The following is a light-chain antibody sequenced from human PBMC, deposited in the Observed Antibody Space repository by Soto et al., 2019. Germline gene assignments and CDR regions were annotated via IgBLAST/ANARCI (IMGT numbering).Light chain of an antibody. CDR1: QSVLYSSNNKNY. Sequence: DIVMTQSPDSLAVSLGERSTINCKSSQSVLYSSNNKNYLAWYQQKPGQPPKLLIYWASTRESGVPDRFSGSGSGTDFTLTISSLQAEDVAVYYCQQYYSTPDTFGPGTKGDI. CDR2: WAS. V-gene: IGKV4-1*01. J-gene: IGKJ3*01. CDR3: QQYYSTPDT.